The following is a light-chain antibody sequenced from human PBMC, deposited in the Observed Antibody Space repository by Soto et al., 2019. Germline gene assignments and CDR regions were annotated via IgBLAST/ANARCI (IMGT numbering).Light chain of an antibody. CDR3: SSYTYSSTYL. J-gene: IGLJ1*01. Sequence: QSVLTQPASVSGSPGQSITISCTGTSSDVGGYNSVSWYQHHPGKAPKLMIYNVYNRPSGVFHRFSGSKSGSTASLTISGLQAGEEADYYCSSYTYSSTYLFGTGTKVTVL. CDR2: NVY. CDR1: SSDVGGYNS. V-gene: IGLV2-14*03.